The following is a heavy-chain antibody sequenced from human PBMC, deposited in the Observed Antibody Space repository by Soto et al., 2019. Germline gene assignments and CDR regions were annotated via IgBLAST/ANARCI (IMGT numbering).Heavy chain of an antibody. D-gene: IGHD1-1*01. Sequence: SPAVSITCDISGERVSSNRAGWNWIRQTPSRGLEWLGRTYYKSKWYYTYAASVKSRITVSPDTSKNQFSLQLTSVTPEDTAVYYCARGSWDDVSGHYYMDVWDKGTTVTVSS. J-gene: IGHJ6*03. CDR2: TYYKSKWYY. V-gene: IGHV6-1*01. CDR3: ARGSWDDVSGHYYMDV. CDR1: GERVSSNRAG.